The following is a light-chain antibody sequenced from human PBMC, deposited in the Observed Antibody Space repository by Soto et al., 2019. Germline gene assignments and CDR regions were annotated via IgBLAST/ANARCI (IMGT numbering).Light chain of an antibody. CDR2: GNS. J-gene: IGLJ3*02. CDR3: QSYDSSLSGCV. V-gene: IGLV1-40*01. CDR1: SSNIGAGYD. Sequence: QSVLTQPPSVSGAPGQRVTISCTGSSSNIGAGYDVHWYQQLPVTAPKLLIYGNSNRPSGVPDRFSGSKSGTSASLAITGLQAEDEADYYCQSYDSSLSGCVFGGGTQLTVL.